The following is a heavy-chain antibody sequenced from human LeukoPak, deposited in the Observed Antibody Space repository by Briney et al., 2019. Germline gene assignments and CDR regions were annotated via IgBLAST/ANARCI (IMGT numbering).Heavy chain of an antibody. CDR1: GGSISSCY. D-gene: IGHD1-26*01. J-gene: IGHJ6*03. CDR3: ARAPSGSYYDDYYYMDV. Sequence: SETLSLTCTVSGGSISSCYWSWIRQPPGKGLEWIGYIYYSGSTNYNPSLKSRVTISVDTSKNQFSLKLSSVTAADTAVYYCARAPSGSYYDDYYYMDVWGKGTTVTVSS. CDR2: IYYSGST. V-gene: IGHV4-59*01.